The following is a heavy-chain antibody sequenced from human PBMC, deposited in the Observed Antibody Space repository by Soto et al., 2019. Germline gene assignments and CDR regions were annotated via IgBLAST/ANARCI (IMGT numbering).Heavy chain of an antibody. CDR2: IYWNDNK. Sequence: SGPTLVNPTQTLTLTCTFSGFSFSTSGVGVGWIRQPPGKALEWVALIYWNDNKRYSPSLKSRLTITKDTSKNQVVLKMANMDPVDTAIYYCVSGSFPNWFDPWGQGTLVTVSS. CDR3: VSGSFPNWFDP. J-gene: IGHJ5*02. D-gene: IGHD3-10*01. V-gene: IGHV2-5*01. CDR1: GFSFSTSGVG.